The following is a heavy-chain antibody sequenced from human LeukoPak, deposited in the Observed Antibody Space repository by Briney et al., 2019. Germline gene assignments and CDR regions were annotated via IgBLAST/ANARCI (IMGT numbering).Heavy chain of an antibody. CDR1: GGTFSSYA. D-gene: IGHD6-6*01. CDR2: IIPIFGTA. J-gene: IGHJ6*03. Sequence: ASVKVSCKASGGTFSSYAISWVRQAPEQGLEWMGGIIPIFGTANYAQKFQGRVTITTDESTSTAYMELSSLRSEDTAVYYCARVGSSSSDQYYYYYYYMDVWGKGTTVTVSS. CDR3: ARVGSSSSDQYYYYYYYMDV. V-gene: IGHV1-69*05.